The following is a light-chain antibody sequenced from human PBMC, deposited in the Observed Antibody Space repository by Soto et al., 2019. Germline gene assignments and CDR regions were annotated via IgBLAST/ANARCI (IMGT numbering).Light chain of an antibody. CDR3: CSYAPTSTLV. Sequence: QSALTQPASVSGSPGQSITISCTGTNSDVGKYNLVSWYQQHPDKAPKVMIYEDNKRPIGVSNRFSGSKSGNTASLTISGLQAEDEAEYYCCSYAPTSTLVFGGGTKLTFL. CDR2: EDN. V-gene: IGLV2-23*01. J-gene: IGLJ3*02. CDR1: NSDVGKYNL.